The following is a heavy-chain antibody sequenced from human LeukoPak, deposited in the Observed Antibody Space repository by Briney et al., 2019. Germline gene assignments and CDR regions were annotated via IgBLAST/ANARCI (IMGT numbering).Heavy chain of an antibody. D-gene: IGHD3-22*01. CDR3: ARDQYYDSSGYYYI. CDR2: IYHSGST. Sequence: SETLSLTCTVSGGSISSSYFWGWIRQPPGKGLEWIGSIYHSGSTYYNPSLKSRVTISVDTSKNQFSLKLSSVTAADTAVYYCARDQYYDSSGYYYIWGQGTLVTVSS. CDR1: GGSISSSYF. J-gene: IGHJ4*02. V-gene: IGHV4-38-2*02.